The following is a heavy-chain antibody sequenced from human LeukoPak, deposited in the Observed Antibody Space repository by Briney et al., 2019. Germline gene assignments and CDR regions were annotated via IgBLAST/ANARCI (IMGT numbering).Heavy chain of an antibody. CDR3: AILRGGNY. V-gene: IGHV3-7*02. CDR2: IKQDGSDK. CDR1: GFTLSNYL. Sequence: GGSLRLSCAASGFTLSNYLMTWVRQAPGKGLEWVANIKQDGSDKYYVDSVKGRFTISRDNAQNSLHLQMNSLRAEDTAVYYCAILRGGNYWGQGTLVTVSS. D-gene: IGHD3-10*01. J-gene: IGHJ4*02.